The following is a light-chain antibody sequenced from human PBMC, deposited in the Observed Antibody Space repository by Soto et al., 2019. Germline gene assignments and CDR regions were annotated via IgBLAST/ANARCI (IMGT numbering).Light chain of an antibody. J-gene: IGKJ1*01. V-gene: IGKV1-9*01. Sequence: IQLTQSPSSLSASVGDRVTITCRASPAIASFLAWYQQKPGTAPKLLIYDAATLQSGVPSRFSGSRSGTEYTLTIGSLQPEDFATYYCQQLSGSPWTFGQGTKVEI. CDR1: PAIASF. CDR2: DAA. CDR3: QQLSGSPWT.